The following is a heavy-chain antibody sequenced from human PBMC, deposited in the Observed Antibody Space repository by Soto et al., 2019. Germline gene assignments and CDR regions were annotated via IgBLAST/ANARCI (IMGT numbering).Heavy chain of an antibody. V-gene: IGHV1-69*06. CDR1: GGTFSSYA. Sequence: SVKVSCKASGGTFSSYAISWVRQAPGQGLEWMGGIIPIFGTANYAQKFQGRVTITADKSTSTAYMELSSLRSEDTAVYYCASSPYYYDSSGYPKPEIDYWGQGTLVTVSS. CDR3: ASSPYYYDSSGYPKPEIDY. D-gene: IGHD3-22*01. J-gene: IGHJ4*02. CDR2: IIPIFGTA.